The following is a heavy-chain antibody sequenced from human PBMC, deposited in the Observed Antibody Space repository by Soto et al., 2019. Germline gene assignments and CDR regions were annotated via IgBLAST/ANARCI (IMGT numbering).Heavy chain of an antibody. D-gene: IGHD6-13*01. CDR2: IDPGDSET. Sequence: PGESLKISCPGSGYGFASYCIALVRQMPGKGLEWMGIIDPGDSETRYSPSFQGQVTISADKSITTAYLQWSSLKASDTAMYYCARQLTAAADVDYWGQGTLVTVSS. J-gene: IGHJ4*02. CDR1: GYGFASYC. V-gene: IGHV5-51*01. CDR3: ARQLTAAADVDY.